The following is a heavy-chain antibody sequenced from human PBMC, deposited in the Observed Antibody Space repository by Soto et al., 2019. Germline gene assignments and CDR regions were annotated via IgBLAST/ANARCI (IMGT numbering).Heavy chain of an antibody. CDR1: GASVSTDH. CDR3: ATYFRGGGGRGY. V-gene: IGHV4-59*02. CDR2: EYSGSA. D-gene: IGHD3-16*01. Sequence: QVQLQESGPGLVKPSETLSLTCTVSGASVSTDHWNWIRQPPGKGLEWLGEYSGSAIYNPSLKSRVPISAHPPRNQLPLNWTSVTAANTALFFCATYFRGGGGRGYWGQGTLVTVSS. J-gene: IGHJ4*02.